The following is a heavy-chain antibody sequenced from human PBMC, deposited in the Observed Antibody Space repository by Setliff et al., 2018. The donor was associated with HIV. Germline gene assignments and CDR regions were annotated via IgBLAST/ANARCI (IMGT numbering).Heavy chain of an antibody. CDR2: ISAYNGNT. D-gene: IGHD6-19*01. Sequence: ASVKVSCKASGYTFTSYAMHWVRQAPGQGLEWMGWISAYNGNTNYAQKLQGRVTMTTDPSTSTAYMELRILRSDDTAVYYGARASRWLVFDYWGQGTLVTVSS. V-gene: IGHV1-18*01. CDR3: ARASRWLVFDY. CDR1: GYTFTSYA. J-gene: IGHJ4*02.